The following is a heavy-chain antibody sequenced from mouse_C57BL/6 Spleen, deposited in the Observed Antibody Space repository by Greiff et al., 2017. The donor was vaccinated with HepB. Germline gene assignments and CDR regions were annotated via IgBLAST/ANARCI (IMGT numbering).Heavy chain of an antibody. CDR3: ARDGRYGSSSFAY. CDR1: GFTFSDYG. D-gene: IGHD1-1*01. J-gene: IGHJ3*01. V-gene: IGHV5-17*01. Sequence: DVQLVESGGGLVKPGGSLKLSCAASGFTFSDYGMHWVRQAPEKGLEWVAYISSGSSTIYYADTVKGRFTISRDNAKNTLFLQMTSLRSEDTAMYYCARDGRYGSSSFAYWGQGTLVTVSA. CDR2: ISSGSSTI.